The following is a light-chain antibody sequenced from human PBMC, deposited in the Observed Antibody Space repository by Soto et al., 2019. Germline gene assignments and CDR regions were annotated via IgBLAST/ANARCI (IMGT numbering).Light chain of an antibody. V-gene: IGKV1-5*01. J-gene: IGKJ1*01. Sequence: DIQMTQSPSTLSASVGARVTITCRASQSLSRWLAWYQQKPGKAPNLLIYDASSLESGVPSRFSGSGSGTEFTLTISSLQPDDFATYYCQQYNSFPWTFGQGTKVDIK. CDR1: QSLSRW. CDR3: QQYNSFPWT. CDR2: DAS.